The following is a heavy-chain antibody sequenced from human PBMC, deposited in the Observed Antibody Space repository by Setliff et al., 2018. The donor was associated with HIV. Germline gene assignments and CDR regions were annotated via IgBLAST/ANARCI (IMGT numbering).Heavy chain of an antibody. Sequence: ETLSLTCNVSGVSISSYYWSWIRQAPGKGLEWVSAISGSGRSTYYADSVKGRFTISRDNSRNSLYLQIKTLRPEDTAVYYCARDALFASGRGYFDSWGQGALVTVSS. V-gene: IGHV3-23*01. CDR3: ARDALFASGRGYFDS. D-gene: IGHD2-8*02. J-gene: IGHJ4*02. CDR1: GVSISSYY. CDR2: ISGSGRST.